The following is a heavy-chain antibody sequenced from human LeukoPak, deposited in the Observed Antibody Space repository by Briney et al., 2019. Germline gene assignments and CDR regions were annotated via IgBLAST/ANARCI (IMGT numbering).Heavy chain of an antibody. Sequence: GASVTVSCTASGGTFSSYAISWVRQAPGKGLEWMGRIITILGIANYAQTFQGRVTISTDKSRSTVSMEMGNLRSEDTAVYNCAIPHAAGYSSSLLNYWGQGTLFTVSS. CDR3: AIPHAAGYSSSLLNY. CDR2: IITILGIA. V-gene: IGHV1-69*04. CDR1: GGTFSSYA. D-gene: IGHD6-13*01. J-gene: IGHJ4*02.